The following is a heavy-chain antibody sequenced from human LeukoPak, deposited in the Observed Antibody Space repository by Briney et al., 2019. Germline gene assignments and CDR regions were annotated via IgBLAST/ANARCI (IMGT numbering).Heavy chain of an antibody. V-gene: IGHV3-7*01. CDR2: IKQDGSEK. CDR1: GFTFSSYW. Sequence: GGSLRLSCAASGFTFSSYWMSWVRQAPGKGLEWVANIKQDGSEKYYVDSVKGRFTISRDNAKNSLYLQMNSLRAEDTAVYYCARGGIAAVRFNWFDPWGQGTLVTVSS. D-gene: IGHD6-13*01. CDR3: ARGGIAAVRFNWFDP. J-gene: IGHJ5*02.